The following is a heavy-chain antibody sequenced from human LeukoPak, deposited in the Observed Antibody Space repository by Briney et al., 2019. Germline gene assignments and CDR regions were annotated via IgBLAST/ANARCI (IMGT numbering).Heavy chain of an antibody. D-gene: IGHD2-2*01. CDR3: AGYAGAPSTFDY. V-gene: IGHV3-21*04. Sequence: GGSLRLSCAASGFTFSSYSMNWVRQAPGKGLEWVSSISSSSSYIYYADSVKGRLTISRDNAKNSLYLQMNSLRAEDTAVYYCAGYAGAPSTFDYWGQGTLVTVSS. J-gene: IGHJ4*02. CDR1: GFTFSSYS. CDR2: ISSSSSYI.